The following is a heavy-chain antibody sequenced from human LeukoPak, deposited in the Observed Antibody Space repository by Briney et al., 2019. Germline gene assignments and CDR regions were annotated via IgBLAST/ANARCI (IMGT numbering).Heavy chain of an antibody. J-gene: IGHJ4*02. V-gene: IGHV4-59*01. D-gene: IGHD3-22*01. Sequence: SETLSLTCTVSGGSISSYYWSWIRQPPGKGLEWIGYIYYSGSTNYNPSLESRVTISVDTSKNQFSLKLSSVTAADTAVYYCARGFSAYYYDSSGYYCDYWGQGTLVTVSS. CDR3: ARGFSAYYYDSSGYYCDY. CDR2: IYYSGST. CDR1: GGSISSYY.